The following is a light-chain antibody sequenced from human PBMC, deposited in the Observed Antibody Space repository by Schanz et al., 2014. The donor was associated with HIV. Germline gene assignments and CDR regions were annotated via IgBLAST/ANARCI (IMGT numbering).Light chain of an antibody. V-gene: IGLV2-14*03. CDR2: DVT. J-gene: IGLJ2*01. CDR3: SSYTSSTTVV. Sequence: QSALTQPASVSGSPGQSITISCTGTSSDIGHYNYVSWYQQHPGKAPKLLIYDVTNRPSGVSNAFSGTKSGNTASLTISGLQAADEAVYYCSSYTSSTTVVFGGGTKLTVL. CDR1: SSDIGHYNY.